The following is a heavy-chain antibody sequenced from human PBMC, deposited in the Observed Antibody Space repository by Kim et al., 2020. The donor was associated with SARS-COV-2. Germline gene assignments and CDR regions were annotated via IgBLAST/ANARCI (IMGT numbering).Heavy chain of an antibody. CDR1: GGSVSSGSYY. D-gene: IGHD2-21*02. CDR3: ARIGYWGGDCSV. J-gene: IGHJ4*02. V-gene: IGHV4-61*01. CDR2: IYYSGST. Sequence: SETLSLTCTVSGGSVSSGSYYWSWIRQPPGKGLEWIGYIYYSGSTNYNPSLKSRVTISVDTSKNQFSLKLSSVTAADTAVYYCARIGYWGGDCSVGGQGT.